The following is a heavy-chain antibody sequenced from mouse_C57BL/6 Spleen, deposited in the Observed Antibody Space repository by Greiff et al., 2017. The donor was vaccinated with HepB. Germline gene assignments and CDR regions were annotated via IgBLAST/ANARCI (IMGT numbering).Heavy chain of an antibody. D-gene: IGHD1-1*01. CDR2: ISDGGSYT. V-gene: IGHV5-4*01. CDR3: ARERYYGSSYDFDY. J-gene: IGHJ2*01. Sequence: EVQRVESGGGLVKPGGSLKLSCAASGFTFSSYAMSWVRQTPEKRLEWVATISDGGSYTYYPDNVKGRFTISRDNAKNNLYLQMSHLKSEDTAMYYCARERYYGSSYDFDYWGQGTTLTVSS. CDR1: GFTFSSYA.